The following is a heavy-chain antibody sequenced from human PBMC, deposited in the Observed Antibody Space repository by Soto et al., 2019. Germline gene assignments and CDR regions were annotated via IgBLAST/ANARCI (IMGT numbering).Heavy chain of an antibody. Sequence: GGSLRLSCAASGLTFSSYWMSWVRQAPGKGLEWVANIKQDGSEKYYVDSVKGRFTISRDNAKNSLYLQMNSLRAEDTAVYYCASRGGNSGYSFDYWGQGTLVTAPQ. CDR2: IKQDGSEK. D-gene: IGHD2-21*02. CDR1: GLTFSSYW. J-gene: IGHJ4*02. CDR3: ASRGGNSGYSFDY. V-gene: IGHV3-7*02.